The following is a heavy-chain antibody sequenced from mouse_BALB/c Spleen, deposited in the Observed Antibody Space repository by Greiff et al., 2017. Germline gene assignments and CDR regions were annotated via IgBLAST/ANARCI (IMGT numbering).Heavy chain of an antibody. J-gene: IGHJ3*01. CDR1: GFNIKAYN. Sequence: VQLQQSGAELVRPGALGRLSCKVAGFNIKAYNLHGVKRRPEQGLEWMGWIDPENGNTIYDPKFQGKASIAADTSSNTAYLQLSSLTSEDTAVYYCARGTTVGGFADWGQGTLVTVSA. D-gene: IGHD1-1*01. V-gene: IGHV14-1*02. CDR3: ARGTTVGGFAD. CDR2: IDPENGNT.